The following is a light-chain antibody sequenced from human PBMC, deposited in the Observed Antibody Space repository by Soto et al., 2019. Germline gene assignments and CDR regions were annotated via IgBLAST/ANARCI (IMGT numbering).Light chain of an antibody. Sequence: DIQMTQSPSTLSASVGERVTITCRASQSISAWLAWYQQKPGKAPKLLIYKASNVESGVPSRFSGSGSGTEFTLTISSLQPDDFATYYCHQYHSYPLTFGQGTRREIK. CDR2: KAS. V-gene: IGKV1-5*03. J-gene: IGKJ5*01. CDR1: QSISAW. CDR3: HQYHSYPLT.